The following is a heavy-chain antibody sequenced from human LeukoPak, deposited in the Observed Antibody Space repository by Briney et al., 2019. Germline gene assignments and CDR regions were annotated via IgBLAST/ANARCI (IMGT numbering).Heavy chain of an antibody. D-gene: IGHD4-23*01. Sequence: PSETLSLTCTVSGGSISSYYWSWIRQPPGKGLEWIGYIYTSGSTNYNPSLKSRVTISVDTSKNQFSLKLSSVTAADTAVYYCARRGYGGQGYYFDYWGQGTLVTVYS. V-gene: IGHV4-4*09. CDR1: GGSISSYY. CDR2: IYTSGST. J-gene: IGHJ4*02. CDR3: ARRGYGGQGYYFDY.